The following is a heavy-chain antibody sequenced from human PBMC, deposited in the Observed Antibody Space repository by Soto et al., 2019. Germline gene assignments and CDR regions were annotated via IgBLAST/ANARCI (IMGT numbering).Heavy chain of an antibody. CDR3: SSSPLYCSGGSCYSGAFDI. CDR1: GGMFSSYT. V-gene: IGHV1-69*02. CDR2: IIPILVIA. J-gene: IGHJ3*02. Sequence: ASVKVSCKASGGMFSSYTISWVRQAPGHGVEWMGRIIPILVIANYAQKFQGRVTITADKSTSTAYMELSSLRSEDTAVYYCSSSPLYCSGGSCYSGAFDIWGQGTMVTVS. D-gene: IGHD2-15*01.